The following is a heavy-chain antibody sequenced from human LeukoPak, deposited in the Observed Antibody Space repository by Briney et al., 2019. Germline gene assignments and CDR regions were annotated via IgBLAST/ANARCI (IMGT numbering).Heavy chain of an antibody. CDR1: GYTFTSYA. CDR2: INAGNGNT. J-gene: IGHJ5*02. V-gene: IGHV1-3*01. CDR3: ARIFSRNWFDP. Sequence: GASVKVSCKASGYTFTSYAMHWVRQAPGQRLEWMGWINAGNGNTKYSQKFQGRVTITRDTSASTAYMELRSLRSDDTAVYYCARIFSRNWFDPWGQGTLVTVSS.